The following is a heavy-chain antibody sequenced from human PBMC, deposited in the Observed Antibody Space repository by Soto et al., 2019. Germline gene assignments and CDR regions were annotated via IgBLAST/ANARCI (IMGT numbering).Heavy chain of an antibody. J-gene: IGHJ4*02. D-gene: IGHD3-22*01. CDR1: GYTFTSYG. CDR2: ISAYNGNT. Sequence: ASVKVSCKASGYTFTSYGISWVRQAPGQGLEWMGWISAYNGNTNYAQKLQGRVTMTTDTSTSTAYMELRSLRSDDTAVYYCAREEAYYYDSSGYYHFDYWGQGTLVTVSS. CDR3: AREEAYYYDSSGYYHFDY. V-gene: IGHV1-18*01.